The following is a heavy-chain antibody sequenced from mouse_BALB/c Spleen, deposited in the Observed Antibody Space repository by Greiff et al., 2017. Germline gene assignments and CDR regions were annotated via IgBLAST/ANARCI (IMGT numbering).Heavy chain of an antibody. Sequence: EVQLQQSGPELVKPGASVTISCTASGYSFTGYYMHWVKQSHGKSLEWIGYISCYNGATSYNQKFKGKATMTVDKSSSTAYMELARLTSEDSAVYYCARSNWDESYYAMDYWGQGTSVTVSA. D-gene: IGHD4-1*01. CDR3: ARSNWDESYYAMDY. CDR2: ISCYNGAT. V-gene: IGHV1-22*01. J-gene: IGHJ4*01. CDR1: GYSFTGYY.